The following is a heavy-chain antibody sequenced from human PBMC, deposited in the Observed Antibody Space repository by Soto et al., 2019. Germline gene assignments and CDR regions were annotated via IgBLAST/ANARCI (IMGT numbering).Heavy chain of an antibody. CDR1: GSTVSSYS. Sequence: GSVRLSCAASGSTVSSYSRNWVRQAQGKGLEWVSSISSSSSYIYYADSVKGRFTISRDNAKNSLYLQMNSLRAEDTAVYYCARAPYYYDSSGYWAYWGQGTLVTVSS. V-gene: IGHV3-21*01. CDR3: ARAPYYYDSSGYWAY. D-gene: IGHD3-22*01. CDR2: ISSSSSYI. J-gene: IGHJ4*02.